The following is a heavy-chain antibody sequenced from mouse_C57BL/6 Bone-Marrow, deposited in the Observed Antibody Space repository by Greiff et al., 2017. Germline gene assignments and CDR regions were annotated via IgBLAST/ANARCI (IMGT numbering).Heavy chain of an antibody. CDR3: ARSGDYGDYYAMDY. CDR2: IDPSDSYT. D-gene: IGHD2-4*01. Sequence: VKLQQSGAELVMPGASVKLSCKASGYTFTSYWMHWVKQRPGQGLEWIGEIDPSDSYTNYNQKFKGKSTLTVDKSSSTAYMQLSSLTSEDSAVYYCARSGDYGDYYAMDYWGQGTSVTVSS. J-gene: IGHJ4*01. V-gene: IGHV1-69*01. CDR1: GYTFTSYW.